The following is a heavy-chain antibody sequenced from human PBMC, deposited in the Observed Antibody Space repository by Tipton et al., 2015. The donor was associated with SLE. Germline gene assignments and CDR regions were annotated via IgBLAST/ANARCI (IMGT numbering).Heavy chain of an antibody. D-gene: IGHD1-14*01. CDR3: ARGGGNLYYYYGMDV. J-gene: IGHJ6*02. CDR1: GGTFSSYA. CDR2: IIPIVGTA. V-gene: IGHV1-69*01. Sequence: QSGAEVKKPGSSVKVSCKASGGTFSSYAISWVRQAPGQGLEWMGGIIPIVGTANYAQKFQGRVTITADESTSTAYMELTGLTSEDTAVYYCARGGGNLYYYYGMDVWGQGTTVTVSS.